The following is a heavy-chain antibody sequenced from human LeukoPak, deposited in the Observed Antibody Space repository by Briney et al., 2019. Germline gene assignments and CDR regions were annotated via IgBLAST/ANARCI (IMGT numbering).Heavy chain of an antibody. D-gene: IGHD4/OR15-4a*01. J-gene: IGHJ1*01. CDR3: VRGQTIDY. V-gene: IGHV3-74*01. Sequence: GGSLTLSCTTSGFTFSNYWMYWVRHAPGQGRMLVSRIKSDGTGITYTGSVEGRLTISSDNAKNTLYLQINSLRDDDTAVWYFVRGQTIDYGGQGTLVTVS. CDR1: GFTFSNYW. CDR2: IKSDGTGI.